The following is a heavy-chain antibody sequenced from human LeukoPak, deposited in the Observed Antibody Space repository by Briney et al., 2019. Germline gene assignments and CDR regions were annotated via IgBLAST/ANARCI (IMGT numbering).Heavy chain of an antibody. CDR3: AKAGVRYFDSSGLYAFDF. Sequence: SESLSLTCAVSGGSISSTGYCWAWLRQPPGKGLELFGTIYYSGSTYHKTSLKSRITMSVDKSRNQFSLKLSSVDAADTAVYYCAKAGVRYFDSSGLYAFDFWGKGTTVTVSS. CDR1: GGSISSTGYC. V-gene: IGHV4-39*01. CDR2: IYYSGST. D-gene: IGHD3-22*01. J-gene: IGHJ3*01.